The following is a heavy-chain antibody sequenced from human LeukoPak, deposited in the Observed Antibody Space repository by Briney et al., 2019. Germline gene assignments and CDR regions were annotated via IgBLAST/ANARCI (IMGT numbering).Heavy chain of an antibody. CDR2: INPNSGGT. V-gene: IGHV1-2*02. CDR3: AREGEYYDFWSGPPSYNWFDP. J-gene: IGHJ5*02. Sequence: ASVKVSCKASGYTFTGYYMHWVRQAPGQGLEWMGWINPNSGGTNYAQKFQGRVTMTRDTSISTAYMELSRLRSDDTAVYYCAREGEYYDFWSGPPSYNWFDPWGQGTLVTVSS. CDR1: GYTFTGYY. D-gene: IGHD3-3*01.